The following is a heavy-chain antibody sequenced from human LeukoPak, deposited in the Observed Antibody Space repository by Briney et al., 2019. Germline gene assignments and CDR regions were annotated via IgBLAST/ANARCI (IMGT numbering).Heavy chain of an antibody. D-gene: IGHD2/OR15-2a*01. CDR1: GFTFRNYW. CDR3: VTITTFS. CDR2: IKTDGSFT. V-gene: IGHV3-74*01. Sequence: GGSLRLSCAASGFTFRNYWMYWVRQAPGKGLEWVPRIKTDGSFTSYADSVKGRFTISRDNTNNMLYLQMNSLRVDDTAVYYCVTITTFSWGQGTLVTVTS. J-gene: IGHJ5*02.